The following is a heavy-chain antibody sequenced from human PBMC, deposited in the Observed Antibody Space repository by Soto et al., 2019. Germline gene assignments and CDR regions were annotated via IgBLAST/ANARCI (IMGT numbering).Heavy chain of an antibody. CDR3: ARDESAGSSTSN. CDR1: GIGFSTYG. J-gene: IGHJ4*02. CDR2: IDSSGRNV. Sequence: EVQLMESGGGLVKPGGSLRLSCAASGIGFSTYGMNRLRQTPGKGPEWVSSIDSSGRNVYYADSVEGRFTTSRDNAKNSLYLQMNSLRVEDTALYFCARDESAGSSTSNWGQGTLVTVSS. D-gene: IGHD2-2*01. V-gene: IGHV3-21*01.